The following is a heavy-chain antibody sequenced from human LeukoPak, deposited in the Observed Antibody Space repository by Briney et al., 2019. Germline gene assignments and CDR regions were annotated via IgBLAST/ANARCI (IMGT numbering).Heavy chain of an antibody. CDR1: GGSISSSSYY. Sequence: PSETLSLTCTVSGGSISSSSYYWGWIRQPPGKGLEWIGNIYCSGSTYYNPSLKSRVTISVDTSKSQFSLKVSSVTAADTAVYYCAREGSSGYYLLYWGQGTLVTVSS. CDR2: IYCSGST. D-gene: IGHD3-22*01. CDR3: AREGSSGYYLLY. V-gene: IGHV4-39*02. J-gene: IGHJ4*02.